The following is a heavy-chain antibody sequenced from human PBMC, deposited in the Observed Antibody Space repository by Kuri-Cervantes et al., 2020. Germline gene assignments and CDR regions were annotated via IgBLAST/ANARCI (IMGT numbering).Heavy chain of an antibody. D-gene: IGHD2/OR15-2a*01. CDR3: ATDVRTKGAFDY. Sequence: GESLKISCAASGFTFSSYAMHWVRQAPGKGLEWVAVISYDGSNKYYADSVKGRFTISRDNSKNTLYLQMNSLRAEDTAVYYCATDVRTKGAFDYWGQGTLVTVSS. CDR1: GFTFSSYA. CDR2: ISYDGSNK. V-gene: IGHV3-30-3*01. J-gene: IGHJ4*02.